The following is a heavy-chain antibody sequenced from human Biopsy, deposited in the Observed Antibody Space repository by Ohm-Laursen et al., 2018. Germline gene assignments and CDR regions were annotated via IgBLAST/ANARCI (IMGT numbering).Heavy chain of an antibody. CDR3: GNEVHGRDY. CDR1: GKTFSDYY. Sequence: GTLSLTCEVYGKTFSDYYWSWIRQPPGKGLEWIGQINQSGRTNYNPSLKSRVNISADKSNNQFSLKLPSVTSADTAVYFCGNEVHGRDYWGLGALVTVSS. V-gene: IGHV4-34*08. J-gene: IGHJ4*02. CDR2: INQSGRT. D-gene: IGHD2-15*01.